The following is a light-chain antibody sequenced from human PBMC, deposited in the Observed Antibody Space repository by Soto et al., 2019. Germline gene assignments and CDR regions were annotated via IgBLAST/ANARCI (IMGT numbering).Light chain of an antibody. Sequence: EIVMTQSPATLSVSPGERATLSCRASQSVSSNLAWYQQKPGQAPRLLIYGASTRATGIPARFSGSGSGTEFTLIFSSLQSEDFAVYYRQQYNNWPPWTFGQGTK. V-gene: IGKV3-15*01. J-gene: IGKJ1*01. CDR1: QSVSSN. CDR3: QQYNNWPPWT. CDR2: GAS.